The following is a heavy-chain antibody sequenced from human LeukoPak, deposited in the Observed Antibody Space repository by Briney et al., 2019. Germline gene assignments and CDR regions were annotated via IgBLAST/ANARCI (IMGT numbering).Heavy chain of an antibody. D-gene: IGHD3-10*01. J-gene: IGHJ4*02. CDR3: GLGSGRSDFDY. CDR2: IKKNIDSGAT. Sequence: GGSLRLSCAVSGFTFSEAWMNWVRQAPGKGLEWVARIKKNIDSGATDYAASVKGRFTISRDDSKNTVYLQMNSLTTEDTAVYYCGLGSGRSDFDYWGQGTLVTVSS. V-gene: IGHV3-15*01. CDR1: GFTFSEAW.